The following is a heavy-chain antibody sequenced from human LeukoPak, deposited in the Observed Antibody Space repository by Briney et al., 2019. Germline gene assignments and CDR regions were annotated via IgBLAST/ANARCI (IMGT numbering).Heavy chain of an antibody. V-gene: IGHV3-9*01. CDR3: AKDTSYELNAFDI. D-gene: IGHD1-26*01. J-gene: IGHJ3*02. CDR1: GFNFDRYT. Sequence: GGSLRLSCATSGFNFDRYTIHWVRQAPGKGLEWVSGISWNSGSIGYADSVKGRFTISRDNAKNSLYLQMNSLRAEDTALYYCAKDTSYELNAFDIWGQGTMVTVSS. CDR2: ISWNSGSI.